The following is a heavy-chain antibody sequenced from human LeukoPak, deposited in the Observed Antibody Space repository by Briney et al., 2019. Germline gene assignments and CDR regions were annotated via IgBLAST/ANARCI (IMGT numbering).Heavy chain of an antibody. CDR2: IKQDGSEK. Sequence: GGSLRLPCAASGFTFSSYWMSWVRQAPGKGLEWVANIKQDGSEKYYVDSVKGRFTIPRDNAKNSLYLQMNSLRAEDTAVYYCARDFATYYYDSSGSNFDYWGQGTLVTVSS. D-gene: IGHD3-22*01. J-gene: IGHJ4*02. CDR3: ARDFATYYYDSSGSNFDY. CDR1: GFTFSSYW. V-gene: IGHV3-7*01.